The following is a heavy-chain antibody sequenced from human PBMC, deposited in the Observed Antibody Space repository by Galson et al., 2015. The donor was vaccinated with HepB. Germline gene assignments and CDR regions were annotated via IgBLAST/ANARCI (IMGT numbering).Heavy chain of an antibody. CDR2: INTNTGNP. Sequence: SVKGSCKASGYTFTSYAMNWLRQAPGQGLEWMRWINTNTGNPTYAQRFTGRFVFSLDTSVSTAYLQISSLKAEDTAVYYCASGARSLRAAGMPNVDYWGQGTLVTVSS. CDR3: ASGARSLRAAGMPNVDY. J-gene: IGHJ4*02. V-gene: IGHV7-4-1*02. D-gene: IGHD6-13*01. CDR1: GYTFTSYA.